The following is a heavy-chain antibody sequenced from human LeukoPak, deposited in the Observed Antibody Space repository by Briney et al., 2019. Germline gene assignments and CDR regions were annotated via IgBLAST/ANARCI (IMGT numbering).Heavy chain of an antibody. CDR1: GFTFSSYA. V-gene: IGHV3-23*01. CDR3: AKSTDIVVVPAAIRYFDY. J-gene: IGHJ4*03. D-gene: IGHD2-2*02. CDR2: ISGSGGST. Sequence: PGGSLRLSCAASGFTFSSYAMSWVRQAPGKGLEWVSAISGSGGSTYYAGSVKGRFTISRDNSKNTLYLQMNSLRAEDTAVYYCAKSTDIVVVPAAIRYFDYWGQGTLVTVSS.